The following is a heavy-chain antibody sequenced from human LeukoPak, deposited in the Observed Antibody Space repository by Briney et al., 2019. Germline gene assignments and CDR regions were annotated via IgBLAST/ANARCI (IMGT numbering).Heavy chain of an antibody. V-gene: IGHV3-11*01. CDR2: ISSSGNTI. Sequence: PGGSLRLSCAASGFTFNDYYMAWIRQAPGKGLEWISYISSSGNTIYYADSVKGRFTLSRDNAKTSLYLQMNSLRAEDTTMYYCARDSKRGTDRVFDIWGQGTMLTVSS. CDR1: GFTFNDYY. CDR3: ARDSKRGTDRVFDI. J-gene: IGHJ3*02. D-gene: IGHD1-1*01.